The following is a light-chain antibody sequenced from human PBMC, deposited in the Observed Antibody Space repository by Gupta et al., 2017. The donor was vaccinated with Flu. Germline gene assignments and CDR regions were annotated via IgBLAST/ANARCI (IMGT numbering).Light chain of an antibody. J-gene: IGKJ1*01. Sequence: RGEKATINCKSSQSVFDTSKDKNSLAWYQQKPGRPPKLLIYWASARGSGVPDRFSGSGSGTDFTLTISSLQAEDVAVYYCQQYDQTPPRTFGQGTKVEI. V-gene: IGKV4-1*01. CDR2: WAS. CDR3: QQYDQTPPRT. CDR1: QSVFDTSKDKNS.